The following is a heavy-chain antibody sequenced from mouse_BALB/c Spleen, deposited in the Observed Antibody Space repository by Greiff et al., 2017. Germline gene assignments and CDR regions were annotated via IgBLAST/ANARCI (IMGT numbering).Heavy chain of an antibody. CDR2: ISSGGSYT. J-gene: IGHJ4*01. D-gene: IGHD2-10*02. CDR1: GFTFSSYA. Sequence: EVQLQESGGGLVKPGGSLKLSCAASGFTFSSYAMSWVRQTPEKRLEWVATISSGGSYTYYPDSVKGRFTISRDNAKNTLYLQMSSLRSEDTAMYYCARQGYGNSMDYWGQGTSVTVSS. V-gene: IGHV5-9-3*01. CDR3: ARQGYGNSMDY.